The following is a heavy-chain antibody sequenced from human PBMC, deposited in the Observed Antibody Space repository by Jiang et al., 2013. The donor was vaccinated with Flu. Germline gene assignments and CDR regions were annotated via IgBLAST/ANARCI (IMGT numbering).Heavy chain of an antibody. J-gene: IGHJ6*02. D-gene: IGHD3-3*01. V-gene: IGHV3-30*18. CDR2: ISYDGRKT. CDR3: AKDLWSGYDPNKNYGMDV. CDR1: GFTFTTYG. Sequence: QLVESGGGVVQPGRSLGLSCVASGFTFTTYGIHWVRQAPGKGLEWVAVISYDGRKTYYAESVRGRFTISRDTSKKTVYLQLNSLRPEDTAVYYCAKDLWSGYDPNKNYGMDVWGQGTTVTVSS.